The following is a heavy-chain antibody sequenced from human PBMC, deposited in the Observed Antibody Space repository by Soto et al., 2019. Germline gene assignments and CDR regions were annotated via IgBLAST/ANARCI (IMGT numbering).Heavy chain of an antibody. J-gene: IGHJ4*02. Sequence: EVQLEESGGGWVKPGGSLRLSCAASGFIFRDAWISWVRQAPGKGLEWIGRVKTKSDGGTTDYAALVKGRFIVSRDDSINTVYLQMDSLKIEDTAVYYCVAGSPFEYWGQGTLVTVSS. CDR3: VAGSPFEY. D-gene: IGHD1-26*01. V-gene: IGHV3-15*05. CDR2: VKTKSDGGTT. CDR1: GFIFRDAW.